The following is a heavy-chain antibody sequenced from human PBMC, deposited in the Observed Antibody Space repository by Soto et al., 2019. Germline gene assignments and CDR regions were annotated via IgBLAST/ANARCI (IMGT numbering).Heavy chain of an antibody. V-gene: IGHV4-34*01. CDR2: INHSGST. Sequence: SETLSLTCAVYGGSFSGYYWSWIRQPPGKGLEWIGEINHSGSTNYNPSLKSRVTISVDTSKNQFSLKLSSVTAADTAVYYCARVKGRNYYGSGSYYLREASPPGGPYYFDYWGQGTLVTVSS. CDR3: ARVKGRNYYGSGSYYLREASPPGGPYYFDY. D-gene: IGHD3-10*01. CDR1: GGSFSGYY. J-gene: IGHJ4*02.